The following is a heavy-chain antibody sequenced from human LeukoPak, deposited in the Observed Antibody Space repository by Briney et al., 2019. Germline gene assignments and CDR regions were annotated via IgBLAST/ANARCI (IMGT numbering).Heavy chain of an antibody. V-gene: IGHV1-18*01. D-gene: IGHD4/OR15-4a*01. CDR2: ISGYNGNT. CDR3: ARDFIYGGRLFDY. Sequence: ASVKVSCKASGGTFSTYAISWVRQAPGQGLEWMGWISGYNGNTNYAQNFQGRVTMTTEISTNTAYMELRSLRSDDTAVYYCARDFIYGGRLFDYWGQGTLVTVSS. J-gene: IGHJ4*02. CDR1: GGTFSTYA.